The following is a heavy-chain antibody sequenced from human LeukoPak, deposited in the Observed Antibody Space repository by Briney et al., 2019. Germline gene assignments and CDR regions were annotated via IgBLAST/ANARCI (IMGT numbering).Heavy chain of an antibody. CDR1: GYTLTSYS. J-gene: IGHJ4*02. D-gene: IGHD6-6*01. CDR2: ISAYNGNT. V-gene: IGHV1-18*01. Sequence: GASVKVSCKASGYTLTSYSISWVRQAPGQGLEWMGWISAYNGNTDLAQKLQGRVTMTTDTSTSTAYMELRSLRSDDTAVYYCARVVLRSSSSADYWGQGTLVTVSS. CDR3: ARVVLRSSSSADY.